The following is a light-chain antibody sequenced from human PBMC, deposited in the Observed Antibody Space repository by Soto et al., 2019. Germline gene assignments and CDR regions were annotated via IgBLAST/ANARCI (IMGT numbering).Light chain of an antibody. Sequence: EIVLTQSPATLSVSPGERATLSCRASQSVSSNLAWYQQKPGQAPRLLIFGASTRATGIPARFSGSGSGTEFPLTISSLQSEDFAVYYCQQYGNWYTFGQGTKLEIK. CDR3: QQYGNWYT. V-gene: IGKV3-15*01. CDR1: QSVSSN. CDR2: GAS. J-gene: IGKJ2*01.